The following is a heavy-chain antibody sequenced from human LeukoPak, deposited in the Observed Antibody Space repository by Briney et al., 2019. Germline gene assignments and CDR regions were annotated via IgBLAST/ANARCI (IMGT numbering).Heavy chain of an antibody. CDR3: ASLSRTRFDP. CDR1: GGSISSSSYY. V-gene: IGHV4-39*01. J-gene: IGHJ5*02. CDR2: IYYSGST. Sequence: PSETLSLTCTVSGGSISSSSYYWGWIRQPPGKGLEWIGSIYYSGSTYYNPSLKSRVTISVDTSKNQFSLKLSSVTAAGTAVYYCASLSRTRFDPWGQGTLVTVSS. D-gene: IGHD1-14*01.